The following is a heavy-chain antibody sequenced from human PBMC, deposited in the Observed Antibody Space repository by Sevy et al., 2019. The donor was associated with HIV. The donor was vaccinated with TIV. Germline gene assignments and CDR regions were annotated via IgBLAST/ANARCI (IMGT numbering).Heavy chain of an antibody. J-gene: IGHJ4*02. CDR3: ASAREYYEDSSGYLDY. CDR2: FDPEDGET. CDR1: GYTLTKLS. V-gene: IGHV1-24*01. Sequence: ASVKVSCKVSGYTLTKLSMHWVRQAPGKGIEWMGRFDPEDGETIYAQKFQGRVTMTEETSTDTAYMELSSLRYEDTAVYYCASAREYYEDSSGYLDYWGQGTLVTVSS. D-gene: IGHD3-22*01.